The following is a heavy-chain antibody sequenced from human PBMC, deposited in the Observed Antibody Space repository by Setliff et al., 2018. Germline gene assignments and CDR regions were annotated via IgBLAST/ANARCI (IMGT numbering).Heavy chain of an antibody. J-gene: IGHJ5*02. CDR2: IYYSGST. V-gene: IGHV4-39*02. Sequence: SETLSLTCRVSGGSISSGNYYWGLIRQPPGKGLEWVATIYYSGSTYSNPSLKSRLIISVDAPDNQFSVKLSSVTAADTAVYYCARDVWGAGTGWFDPWGLGILVTVSS. CDR1: GGSISSGNYY. CDR3: ARDVWGAGTGWFDP. D-gene: IGHD1-1*01.